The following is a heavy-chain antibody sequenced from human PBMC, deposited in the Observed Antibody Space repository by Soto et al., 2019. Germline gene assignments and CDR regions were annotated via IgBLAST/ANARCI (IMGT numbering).Heavy chain of an antibody. Sequence: QVQLVQSGAEEKKPGASVKVSCKASGYTFTSYTMHWVRQAPGQRLEWMGWINAGNGNTKYSQKFQGRVTITRDTSASTAYRELSNLRSEDTAVYYCARDTGYCSGGTCPHDAFDIWGQGTMVTVSS. CDR3: ARDTGYCSGGTCPHDAFDI. CDR1: GYTFTSYT. CDR2: INAGNGNT. J-gene: IGHJ3*02. V-gene: IGHV1-3*05. D-gene: IGHD2-15*01.